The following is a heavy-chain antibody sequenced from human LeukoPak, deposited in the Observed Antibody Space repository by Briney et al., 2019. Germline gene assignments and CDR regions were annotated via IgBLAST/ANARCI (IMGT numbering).Heavy chain of an antibody. CDR3: ARDVYYDFWCGYFSYYGMDV. CDR2: MNPNSGNT. J-gene: IGHJ6*02. D-gene: IGHD3-3*01. Sequence: ASVKVSCKASGYTFTSYDINWVRQATGQGLEWMGWMNPNSGNTGYAQKFQGRVTMTRNTSISTAYMELSSLRSEDTAVYYCARDVYYDFWCGYFSYYGMDVWGQGTTVTVSS. CDR1: GYTFTSYD. V-gene: IGHV1-8*01.